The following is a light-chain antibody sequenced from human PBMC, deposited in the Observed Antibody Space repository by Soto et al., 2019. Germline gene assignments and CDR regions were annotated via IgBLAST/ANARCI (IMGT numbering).Light chain of an antibody. CDR3: ASLTTTNFV. CDR2: DVS. V-gene: IGLV2-14*03. J-gene: IGLJ1*01. CDR1: SSDVGANNY. Sequence: QSVLTQPASVPGSPGQPITISCTGTSSDVGANNYVSWYQHHPGKAPKLLIYDVSKRPSGVPDRFSGSKSGNAASLTISGLQAEDEADYYCASLTTTNFVFGTGTKVTVL.